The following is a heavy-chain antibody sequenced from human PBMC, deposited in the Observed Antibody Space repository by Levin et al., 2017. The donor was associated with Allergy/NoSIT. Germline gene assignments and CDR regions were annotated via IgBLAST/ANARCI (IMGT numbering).Heavy chain of an antibody. CDR1: GFTFSNAW. Sequence: GGSLRLSCAASGFTFSNAWMSWVRQAPGKGLEWVGRIKSKTDGGTTDYAAPVKGRFTISRDDSKNTLYLQMNSLKTEDTAVYYCTTDHRTIFGVATPGYWGQGTLVTVSS. V-gene: IGHV3-15*01. CDR3: TTDHRTIFGVATPGY. J-gene: IGHJ4*02. CDR2: IKSKTDGGTT. D-gene: IGHD3-3*01.